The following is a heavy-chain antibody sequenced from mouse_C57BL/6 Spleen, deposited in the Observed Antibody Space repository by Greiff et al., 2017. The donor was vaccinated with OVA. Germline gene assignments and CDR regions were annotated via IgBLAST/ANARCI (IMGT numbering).Heavy chain of an antibody. CDR2: IHPNSGST. CDR3: ASGTGYYFDY. CDR1: GYTFTSYG. J-gene: IGHJ2*01. V-gene: IGHV1-64*01. D-gene: IGHD4-1*01. Sequence: QVQLQQPGAELVKPGASVKLSCKASGYTFTSYGMHWVKQRPGPGLEWIGMIHPNSGSTNYNEKFKSKATLTVDKSSSTAYMQPSSLTSEDSAVYYCASGTGYYFDYWGQGTTLTVSS.